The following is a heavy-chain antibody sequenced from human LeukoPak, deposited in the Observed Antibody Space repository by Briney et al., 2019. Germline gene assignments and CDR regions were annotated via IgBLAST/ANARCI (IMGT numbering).Heavy chain of an antibody. Sequence: SETLPLTCAVYGGSFSGYYWSWIRQPPGKGLEWIGEINHSGSTNYNPSLKSRVTISVDTSKNQFSLKLSSVTAADTAVYYCARVDYYDSSGYYYHDYWGQGTLVTVSS. CDR2: INHSGST. D-gene: IGHD3-22*01. CDR3: ARVDYYDSSGYYYHDY. V-gene: IGHV4-34*01. J-gene: IGHJ4*02. CDR1: GGSFSGYY.